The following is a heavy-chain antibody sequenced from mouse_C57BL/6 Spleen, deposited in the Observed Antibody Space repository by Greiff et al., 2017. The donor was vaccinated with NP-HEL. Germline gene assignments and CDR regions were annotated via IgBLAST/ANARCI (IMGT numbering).Heavy chain of an antibody. J-gene: IGHJ3*01. CDR2: ISSGGDYI. D-gene: IGHD2-4*01. Sequence: EVQRVESGEGLVKPGGSLKLSCAASGFTFSSYAMSWVRQTPEKRLEWVAYISSGGDYIYYADTVKGRFTISRDNARNTLYLQMSSLKSEDTAMYYCTREDRYDYDEAAWFAYWGQGTLVTVSA. V-gene: IGHV5-9-1*02. CDR1: GFTFSSYA. CDR3: TREDRYDYDEAAWFAY.